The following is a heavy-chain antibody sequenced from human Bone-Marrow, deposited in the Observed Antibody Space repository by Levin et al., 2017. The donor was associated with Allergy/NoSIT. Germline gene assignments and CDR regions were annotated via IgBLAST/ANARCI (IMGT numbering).Heavy chain of an antibody. CDR3: ARAPYYGPARPYQSDY. J-gene: IGHJ4*02. Sequence: SQTLSLTCSVSGGSISSSTYSWGWIPQPPGKGLEWIGNVYYTGSTHYNPSLKSRVTISADTSKNQFSLKLSSVTAADTAVYYCARAPYYGPARPYQSDYWGQGTLVTVSS. V-gene: IGHV4-39*01. CDR1: GGSISSSTYS. D-gene: IGHD3-10*01. CDR2: VYYTGST.